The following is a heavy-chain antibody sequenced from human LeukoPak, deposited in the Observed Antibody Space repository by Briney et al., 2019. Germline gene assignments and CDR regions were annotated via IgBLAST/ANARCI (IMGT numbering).Heavy chain of an antibody. V-gene: IGHV4-59*01. D-gene: IGHD5-18*01. CDR3: ARDKGQLWSRIDY. J-gene: IGHJ4*02. CDR1: GGSISSYY. Sequence: SETLSLTCTVSGGSISSYYWSWIRQPPGKGLEWIGYIYYSGSTNYNPSLKSRVTISVDTSKNQFSLKLSSVTAADTAVYYRARDKGQLWSRIDYWGQGTLVTVSS. CDR2: IYYSGST.